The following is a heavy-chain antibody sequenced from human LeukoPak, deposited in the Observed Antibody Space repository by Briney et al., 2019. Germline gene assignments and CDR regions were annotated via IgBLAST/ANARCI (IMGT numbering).Heavy chain of an antibody. CDR2: IRSKAYGGTT. CDR3: TRDLRGYSFYYFDY. V-gene: IGHV3-49*03. D-gene: IGHD5-18*01. J-gene: IGHJ4*02. Sequence: PGRSLRLSCTASGFTFGDYAMSWFRQAPGKGLEWVGFIRSKAYGGTTEYAASVKGRFTISRDDSKSIAYLQMNSLKTEDTAVYYCTRDLRGYSFYYFDYWGQGTLVTVSS. CDR1: GFTFGDYA.